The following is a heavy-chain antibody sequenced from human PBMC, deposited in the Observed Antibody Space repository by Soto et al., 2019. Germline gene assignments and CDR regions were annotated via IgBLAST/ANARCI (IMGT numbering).Heavy chain of an antibody. D-gene: IGHD4-17*01. Sequence: TSETLSLTCIVSGASISPHYWTWIRQSPGKGLEWIGFIYYSGSTNYNPSLKSRVTISVDTSKNQFSLRLRSVTAADTAVYYCARDVSSYGDYGNGYFDYWGQGALVTVSS. V-gene: IGHV4-59*11. J-gene: IGHJ4*02. CDR2: IYYSGST. CDR1: GASISPHY. CDR3: ARDVSSYGDYGNGYFDY.